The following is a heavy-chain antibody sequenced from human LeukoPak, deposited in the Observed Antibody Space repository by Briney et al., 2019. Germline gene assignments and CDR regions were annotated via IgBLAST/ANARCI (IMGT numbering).Heavy chain of an antibody. Sequence: GRSLRLSCAASGFTFSSYGMHWVRQAPGKGLEWVAVIWYDGSNKYYADSVKGRFTISRDNSKNTLYLQMNSLRAEDTAVYYCARRRRLRYFDWLLHDYYYYYGMDVWGQGTTVTVSS. V-gene: IGHV3-33*08. CDR1: GFTFSSYG. CDR3: ARRRRLRYFDWLLHDYYYYYGMDV. D-gene: IGHD3-9*01. J-gene: IGHJ6*02. CDR2: IWYDGSNK.